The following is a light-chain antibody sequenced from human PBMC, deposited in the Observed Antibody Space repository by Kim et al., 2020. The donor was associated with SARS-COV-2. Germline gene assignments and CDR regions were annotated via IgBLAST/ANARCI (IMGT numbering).Light chain of an antibody. V-gene: IGLV2-14*03. Sequence: QSALTQPASLSGSRGESITISCSGSSSDIGGYNYVSWYQQHPGKAPKLMIYDVTTRPSGVSDRFSGSKSANMASLTIFGLQAEDEADYYCSSYSTTSAVVFGGGTKLTVL. CDR2: DVT. J-gene: IGLJ3*02. CDR1: SSDIGGYNY. CDR3: SSYSTTSAVV.